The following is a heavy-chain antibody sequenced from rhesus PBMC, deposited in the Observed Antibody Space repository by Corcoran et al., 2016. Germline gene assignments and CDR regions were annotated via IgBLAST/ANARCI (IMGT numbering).Heavy chain of an antibody. J-gene: IGHJ4*01. CDR2: ITYSQST. CDR3: STGTTN. D-gene: IGHD1-26*01. Sequence: QVQLQESGPGLVKPSETLSLTCAVSGGSISSGYYYWSWIRQPPGKGLEWMGYITYSQSTRYNPSLQSRVTISRDTSKTPFSLMLSSGTAAGTAVYYCSTGTTNWGQGVLVTVSS. V-gene: IGHV4-122*02. CDR1: GGSISSGYYY.